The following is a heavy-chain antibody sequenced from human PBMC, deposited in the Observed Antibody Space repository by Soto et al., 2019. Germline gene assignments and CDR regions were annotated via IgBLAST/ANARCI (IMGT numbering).Heavy chain of an antibody. Sequence: ASVKVSCKASGYTFTSYAIDWVRQATGQGIEWMGWMNPNSGNTGYEQTFQGRVTMTRNTSISTAYMELSSLRSEDTAVYYCARAKTLLSRAIDYWGQGTLVTVSS. V-gene: IGHV1-8*01. CDR1: GYTFTSYA. CDR2: MNPNSGNT. CDR3: ARAKTLLSRAIDY. D-gene: IGHD2-21*01. J-gene: IGHJ4*02.